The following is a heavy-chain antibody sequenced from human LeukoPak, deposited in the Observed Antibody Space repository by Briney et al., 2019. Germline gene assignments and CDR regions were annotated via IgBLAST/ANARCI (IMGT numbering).Heavy chain of an antibody. CDR2: ISGSGGST. D-gene: IGHD3-10*01. V-gene: IGHV3-23*01. CDR3: AKRVPSGDYYFDY. Sequence: GGSLRLSCAASGFTFTNFEMSWVRQAPGKGLEWVSGISGSGGSTNYADSVKGRFTISRDNSKNTLYLQMNSLRAGDTAVYYCAKRVPSGDYYFDYWGQGTLVTVSS. CDR1: GFTFTNFE. J-gene: IGHJ4*02.